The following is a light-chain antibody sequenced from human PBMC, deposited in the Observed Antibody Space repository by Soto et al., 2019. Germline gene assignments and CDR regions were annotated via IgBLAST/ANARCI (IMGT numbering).Light chain of an antibody. CDR3: QQYGCSPPLT. CDR2: GAS. CDR1: QSVGSNS. J-gene: IGKJ4*01. Sequence: EFVLTQSPGTLSLSPGERATLSCRASQSVGSNSLAWYQQKPGQAPRILIYGASTRATGIRDRFSGSGSGTDFTLTISRLEPEDFAVYYCQQYGCSPPLTFGGGTNVEIK. V-gene: IGKV3-20*01.